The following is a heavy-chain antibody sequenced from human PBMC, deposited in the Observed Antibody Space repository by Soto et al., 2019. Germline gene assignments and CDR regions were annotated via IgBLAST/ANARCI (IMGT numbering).Heavy chain of an antibody. CDR3: AKDGDDSRGYYSILGAVEI. V-gene: IGHV3-23*01. J-gene: IGHJ3*02. CDR1: GFTFSSYA. CDR2: ISGSGGST. D-gene: IGHD3-22*01. Sequence: CVSLRLSCAASGFTFSSYAMSWVRQAPGKGLEWVSAISGSGGSTYYADSVKGRFTISRDNSKNTLYLQMNSLRAEDTAVYYCAKDGDDSRGYYSILGAVEIWGQGIMVTV.